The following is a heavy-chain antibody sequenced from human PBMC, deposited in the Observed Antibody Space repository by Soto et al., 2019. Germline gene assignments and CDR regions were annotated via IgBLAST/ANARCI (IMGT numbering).Heavy chain of an antibody. CDR1: GFTFGNAW. Sequence: LRLSFAASGFTFGNAWMSWVRQAPGKGLEWVGRIKSKTDGGTTDYAAPVKGRFTISRDDSKNTLYLQMNSLKTEDTAVYYCTTDRGGATHRDYWGQGTLVTVSS. V-gene: IGHV3-15*01. CDR3: TTDRGGATHRDY. D-gene: IGHD1-26*01. CDR2: IKSKTDGGTT. J-gene: IGHJ4*02.